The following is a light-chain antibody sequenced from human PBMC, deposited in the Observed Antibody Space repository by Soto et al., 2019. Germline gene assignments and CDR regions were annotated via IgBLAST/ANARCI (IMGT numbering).Light chain of an antibody. CDR1: QSASSSY. CDR3: QQYGSSPPIT. Sequence: EIVLTQSPGTLSLSPGERATLSCRASQSASSSYLAWYQQKPGQAPRLLIYGASSRATGIPDRFSGSGSGTDFTLTISRLEPEDFAVYYCQQYGSSPPITFGLGTRLEIK. CDR2: GAS. J-gene: IGKJ5*01. V-gene: IGKV3-20*01.